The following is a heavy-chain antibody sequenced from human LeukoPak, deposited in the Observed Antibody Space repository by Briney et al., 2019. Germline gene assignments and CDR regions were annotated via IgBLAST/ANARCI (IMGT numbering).Heavy chain of an antibody. CDR1: GYTFTSYG. V-gene: IGHV1-18*01. CDR2: ISAYNGNT. Sequence: ASVKVSCKASGYTFTSYGISWVRQAPGQGLEWMGWISAYNGNTNYAQKLQGRVTMTTDTSTSTAYMELRSLRSDDTAVYYCARDSLSVLAAGYFQHWGQGALVTVSS. J-gene: IGHJ1*01. D-gene: IGHD2-8*02. CDR3: ARDSLSVLAAGYFQH.